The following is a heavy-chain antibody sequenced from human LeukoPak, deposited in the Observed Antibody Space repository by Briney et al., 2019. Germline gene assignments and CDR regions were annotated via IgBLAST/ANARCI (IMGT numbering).Heavy chain of an antibody. CDR1: GFTLSTYA. J-gene: IGHJ4*02. CDR2: ISGGGGNT. V-gene: IGHV3-23*01. D-gene: IGHD6-19*01. CDR3: AKISGGPFDY. Sequence: GGSLRLSCVASGFTLSTYAMSWVRQAPGKGLEWVSTISGGGGNTYYAASVKGRFTISRDNSKNTLYLQLNSLGAEDTAVYYCAKISGGPFDYWGQGTLVTVSS.